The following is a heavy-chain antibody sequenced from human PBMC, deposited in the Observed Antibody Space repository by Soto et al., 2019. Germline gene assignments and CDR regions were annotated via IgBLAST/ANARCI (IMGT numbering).Heavy chain of an antibody. CDR1: GGTFSNYP. CDR3: ARGNHRWLQLWYFDL. V-gene: IGHV1-69*13. J-gene: IGHJ2*01. Sequence: ASVKVSCKASGGTFSNYPISWVRQAPGQGLEWMGGIIPIFGTTNYAQKFQGRVTITADESTSTAYMELSSLRSEDTAVFYCARGNHRWLQLWYFDLWGRGTLVTVSS. D-gene: IGHD5-12*01. CDR2: IIPIFGTT.